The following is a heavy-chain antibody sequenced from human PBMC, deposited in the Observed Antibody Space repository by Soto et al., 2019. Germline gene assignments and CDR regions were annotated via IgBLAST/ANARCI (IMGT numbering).Heavy chain of an antibody. CDR2: IYYSGST. CDR1: GGSISSYY. D-gene: IGHD6-6*01. Sequence: SETLSLTCTVSGGSISSYYWSWIRQPPGKGLEWIGYIYYSGSTNYNPSLKSRVTISVDTSKNQFSLKLSSVTAADTAVYYCARSMKPQYTSGYYYYGMDVWGQGTTVTVSS. J-gene: IGHJ6*02. V-gene: IGHV4-59*01. CDR3: ARSMKPQYTSGYYYYGMDV.